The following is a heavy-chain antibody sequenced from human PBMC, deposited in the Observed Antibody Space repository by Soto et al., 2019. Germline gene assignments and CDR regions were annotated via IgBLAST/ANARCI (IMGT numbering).Heavy chain of an antibody. CDR3: ARVSVSPSSYNYYGMDV. Sequence: GGSLRLSCAASGFTFSSYSMHWVRQAPGKGLEWVAVISHDGSNKYYADSVKGRFTISRDNSKNTLYLQMNSLRAEDTAVYYCARVSVSPSSYNYYGMDVWGQGTKVTSP. V-gene: IGHV3-30-3*01. D-gene: IGHD6-13*01. CDR1: GFTFSSYS. CDR2: ISHDGSNK. J-gene: IGHJ6*02.